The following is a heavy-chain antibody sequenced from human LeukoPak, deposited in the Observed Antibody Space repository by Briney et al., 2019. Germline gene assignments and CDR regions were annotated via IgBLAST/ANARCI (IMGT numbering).Heavy chain of an antibody. V-gene: IGHV3-21*01. CDR3: AKDPGGVEATIFEYFQR. Sequence: PGGSLRLSCAASGFTFSSYSMNWVRQAPGKGLEWVSSISSSSSYIYYADSVKGRFTISRDNAKNSLYLQMNSLRAEDTAVYYCAKDPGGVEATIFEYFQRWGQGTLVTVSS. D-gene: IGHD1-26*01. CDR2: ISSSSSYI. CDR1: GFTFSSYS. J-gene: IGHJ1*01.